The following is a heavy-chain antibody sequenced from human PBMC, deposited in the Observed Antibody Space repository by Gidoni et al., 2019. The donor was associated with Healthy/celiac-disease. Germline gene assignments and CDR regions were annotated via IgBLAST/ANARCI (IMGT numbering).Heavy chain of an antibody. Sequence: EVQLVESGGGLVQPGRSLRLSCAASGFTFDAYAMHWVRQAPGKGLEWVSGISWNSGSIGYADSVKGRFTISRDNAKNSLYLQMNSLRAEDTALYYCAKDLSGGSYFLAAFDIWGQGTMVTVSS. D-gene: IGHD1-26*01. V-gene: IGHV3-9*01. J-gene: IGHJ3*02. CDR2: ISWNSGSI. CDR1: GFTFDAYA. CDR3: AKDLSGGSYFLAAFDI.